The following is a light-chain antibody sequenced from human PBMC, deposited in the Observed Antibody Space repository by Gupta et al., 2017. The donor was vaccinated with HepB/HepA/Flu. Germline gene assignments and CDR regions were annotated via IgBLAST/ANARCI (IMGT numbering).Light chain of an antibody. CDR2: GAS. J-gene: IGKJ4*01. Sequence: EIHMTQSPATLSVSPGERVILSCRASQSVSNNLAWYQQKPGQAPRLLVYGASARATGIPAKFSGSGSGTEFTLTISSLRSDDFGIYYCQQYKNWPLTFGGGTKVEIK. CDR1: QSVSNN. CDR3: QQYKNWPLT. V-gene: IGKV3-15*01.